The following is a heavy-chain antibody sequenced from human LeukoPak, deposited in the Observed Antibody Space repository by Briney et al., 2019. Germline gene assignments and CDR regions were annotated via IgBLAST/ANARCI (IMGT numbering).Heavy chain of an antibody. J-gene: IGHJ6*04. Sequence: GGSLRLSCAASGFTFSTYAMSWVRQAPGKGLEWVSLIGGSDGRTRYADSVKGRFTISRDNSKNTLYLEMNSLRAEDTAVYYCAKDSSSYDWGHVDVWGKGTTVTISS. D-gene: IGHD3-22*01. V-gene: IGHV3-23*01. CDR1: GFTFSTYA. CDR2: IGGSDGRT. CDR3: AKDSSSYDWGHVDV.